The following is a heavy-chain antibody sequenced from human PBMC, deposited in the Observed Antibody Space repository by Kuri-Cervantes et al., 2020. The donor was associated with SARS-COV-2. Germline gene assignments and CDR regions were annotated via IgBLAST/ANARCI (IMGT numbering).Heavy chain of an antibody. V-gene: IGHV2-5*01. J-gene: IGHJ6*03. CDR2: IYWSGDK. Sequence: SGPTLVKPTQTLTLTCTLSGFSLNTNEVGVGWIRQPPGKPLEWLALIYWSGDKRYNPSLKNRVTITKVTSKSQVVLTMTNMDPVDTATYYCAHIRAGSMDVWGKGTTVTVSS. CDR3: AHIRAGSMDV. CDR1: GFSLNTNEVG.